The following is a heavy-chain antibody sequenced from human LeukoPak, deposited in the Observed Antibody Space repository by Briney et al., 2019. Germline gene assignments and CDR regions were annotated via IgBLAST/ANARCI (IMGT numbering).Heavy chain of an antibody. CDR2: LYSSGDT. J-gene: IGHJ4*02. D-gene: IGHD6-19*01. CDR1: GGSISGYY. CDR3: ARGSSGSTKRYYFDS. Sequence: SETLSLTCTVSGGSISGYYWNWVRQPADRGLEWIGRLYSSGDTYYNPSLKSRLTMSVDTSKNQFSLKLRSVTAADTAVYYCARGSSGSTKRYYFDSWGQGALVTLPS. V-gene: IGHV4-4*07.